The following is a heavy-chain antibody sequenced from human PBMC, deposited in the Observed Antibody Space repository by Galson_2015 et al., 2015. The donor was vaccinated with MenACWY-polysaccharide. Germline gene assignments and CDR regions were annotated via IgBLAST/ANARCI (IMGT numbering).Heavy chain of an antibody. CDR3: AKGYSYSKSPVDH. Sequence: SLRLSCAASGFTFDDYAVHWVRHAPGKGLEWVSGISWNSDIIGYADSVKGRFTISRDSAKNSLYLQMNSLRPEDTALYYCAKGYSYSKSPVDHWGQGTLVTVSS. D-gene: IGHD2-15*01. CDR1: GFTFDDYA. V-gene: IGHV3-9*01. CDR2: ISWNSDII. J-gene: IGHJ4*02.